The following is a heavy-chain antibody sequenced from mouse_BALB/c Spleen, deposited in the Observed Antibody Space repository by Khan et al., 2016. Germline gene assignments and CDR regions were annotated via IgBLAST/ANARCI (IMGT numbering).Heavy chain of an antibody. J-gene: IGHJ3*01. V-gene: IGHV7-3*02. CDR1: GFTFTDYY. Sequence: EVELVESGGGLVQPGGSLRLSCATSGFTFTDYYMTWVRQPPGKALEWLGFISNKANGYTTVYSASVKGRFTISRDNSQSILYLQMNTLRAEDSATCYCASNGYAWFTYWGQGTLITVSA. CDR3: ASNGYAWFTY. CDR2: ISNKANGYTT. D-gene: IGHD2-2*01.